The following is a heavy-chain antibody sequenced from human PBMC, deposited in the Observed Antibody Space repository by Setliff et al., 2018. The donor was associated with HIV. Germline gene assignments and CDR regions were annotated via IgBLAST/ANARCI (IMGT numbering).Heavy chain of an antibody. V-gene: IGHV3-23*01. D-gene: IGHD4-17*01. J-gene: IGHJ3*02. Sequence: SLKISCAASGFTFSTYAMGWVRQAPGKGLEWVSTVGAVGAPTHYAESVKGRFTISKDNSKNTLYLQMSSLRDEDTAVYYCAKVFAYGVDGFDIWGQGTMVTVS. CDR2: VGAVGAPT. CDR3: AKVFAYGVDGFDI. CDR1: GFTFSTYA.